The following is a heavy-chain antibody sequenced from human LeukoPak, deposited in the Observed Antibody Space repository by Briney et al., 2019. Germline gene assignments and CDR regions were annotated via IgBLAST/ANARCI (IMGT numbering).Heavy chain of an antibody. CDR3: ASTQLVLWGAFDI. CDR2: ISYDGSNK. D-gene: IGHD6-6*01. V-gene: IGHV3-30-3*01. Sequence: PGRSLRLSCAASGFTFSSYAMHWVRQAPGKGLEWVAVISYDGSNKYYADSVKGRFTISRDNPKNTLYLQMNSLRAEDTAVYYCASTQLVLWGAFDIRGQGTMVTVSS. J-gene: IGHJ3*02. CDR1: GFTFSSYA.